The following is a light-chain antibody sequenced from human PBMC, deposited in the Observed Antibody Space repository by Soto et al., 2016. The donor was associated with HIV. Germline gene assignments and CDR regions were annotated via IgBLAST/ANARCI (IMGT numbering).Light chain of an antibody. Sequence: DIQMTQSPSSLSAYIGDRVTITCRASQMINSYLNWYQQKPGKAPKLLIYAASSLHVGVPSRFSGSRSGTEFTLTISSLQPEDFATYYCLQHNSYPWTFGQGTKVEIK. J-gene: IGKJ1*01. CDR3: LQHNSYPWT. CDR1: QMINSY. V-gene: IGKV1-17*01. CDR2: AAS.